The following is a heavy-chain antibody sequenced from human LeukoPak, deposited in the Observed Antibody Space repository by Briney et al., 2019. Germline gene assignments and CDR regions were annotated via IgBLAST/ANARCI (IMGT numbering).Heavy chain of an antibody. J-gene: IGHJ4*02. V-gene: IGHV3-23*01. CDR2: VIGSSGAT. CDR3: AKGAYDYLEIAYFDY. D-gene: IGHD5-12*01. Sequence: GGSLRLSCAASGFSFTKYAMNWVRQAPGKGLEWVGVVIGSSGATDYADSVKGRFTISRDNSKNTLFLQMDSLRAEDTAIYYCAKGAYDYLEIAYFDYWGQGALVTVSS. CDR1: GFSFTKYA.